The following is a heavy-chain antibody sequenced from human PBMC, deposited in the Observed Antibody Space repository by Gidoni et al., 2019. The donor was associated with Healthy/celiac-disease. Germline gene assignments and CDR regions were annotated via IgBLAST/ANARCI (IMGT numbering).Heavy chain of an antibody. CDR2: ISGSGGST. CDR1: GFTFSSYA. V-gene: IGHV3-23*01. Sequence: EVQLLESGGGLVQPGGSLRLSCSASGFTFSSYAMSWVRQAPGKGLEGVSAISGSGGSTYYADSVKGRFTISRDNSKNTLYLQMNSLRAEDTAVYYCAKGPMGEGYYYYYGMDVWGQGTTVTVSS. CDR3: AKGPMGEGYYYYYGMDV. D-gene: IGHD3-10*01. J-gene: IGHJ6*02.